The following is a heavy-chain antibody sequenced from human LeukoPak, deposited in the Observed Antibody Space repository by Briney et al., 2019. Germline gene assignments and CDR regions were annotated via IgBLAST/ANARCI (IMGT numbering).Heavy chain of an antibody. CDR2: ISSSSSYI. J-gene: IGHJ6*03. V-gene: IGHV3-21*01. CDR1: GFTFSSYS. D-gene: IGHD5-12*01. Sequence: PGGSLRLSCAASGFTFSSYSMNWVRPAPGKGLDSVSSISSSSSYIYYADSVKGRFTISRDNAKNSLYLQMNSLRAEDTAVYYCARVEATISFYYYYMDVWGKGTTVTVSS. CDR3: ARVEATISFYYYYMDV.